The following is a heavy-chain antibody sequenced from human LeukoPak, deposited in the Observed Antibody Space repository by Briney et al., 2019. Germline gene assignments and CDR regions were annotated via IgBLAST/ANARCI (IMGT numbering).Heavy chain of an antibody. D-gene: IGHD1-26*01. V-gene: IGHV3-64D*06. Sequence: PGGSLRLSCSASGFTFSSYAMHWVRQAPGKGLEFVSAITYNGDTTYYADSVKGRFTISRDNSKNTLYLQLSSLTAEDTAVYYCVKDLSGSYTFDYWGQGTLVTVSS. J-gene: IGHJ4*02. CDR1: GFTFSSYA. CDR3: VKDLSGSYTFDY. CDR2: ITYNGDTT.